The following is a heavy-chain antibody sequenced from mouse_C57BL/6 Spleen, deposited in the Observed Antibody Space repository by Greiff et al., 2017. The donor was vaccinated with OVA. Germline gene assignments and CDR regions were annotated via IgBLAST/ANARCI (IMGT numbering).Heavy chain of an antibody. Sequence: QVQLQQSGAELVKPGASVKISCKASGYTFTDYYINWVKQRPGQGLEWIGKIGPGSGSTYYNEKFKGKATLTADQSSSTAYMQLSSLTSEDSAVYCCARSYYYGSSYDYFDYWGQGTTLTVSS. CDR1: GYTFTDYY. CDR3: ARSYYYGSSYDYFDY. V-gene: IGHV1-77*01. CDR2: IGPGSGST. J-gene: IGHJ2*01. D-gene: IGHD1-1*01.